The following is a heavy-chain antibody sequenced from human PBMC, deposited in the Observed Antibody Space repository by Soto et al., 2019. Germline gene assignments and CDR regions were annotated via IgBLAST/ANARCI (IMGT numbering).Heavy chain of an antibody. CDR2: IYYSGST. Sequence: SETLSLTCTVSGGSISSGDYYWSWIRQPPGKGLEWIGYIYYSGSTYYNPSLKSRVTISVDTSMNQFSLKLSSVTAADTAVYYCARAHGGNSDFDYWGQGTLVTVS. CDR3: ARAHGGNSDFDY. V-gene: IGHV4-30-4*01. J-gene: IGHJ4*02. D-gene: IGHD2-21*02. CDR1: GGSISSGDYY.